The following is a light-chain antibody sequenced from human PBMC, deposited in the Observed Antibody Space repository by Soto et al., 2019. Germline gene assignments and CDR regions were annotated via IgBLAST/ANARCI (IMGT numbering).Light chain of an antibody. CDR3: HHYSSYSRT. V-gene: IGKV1-5*03. J-gene: IGKJ1*01. Sequence: DIQMTQSPSTLSASVGDRVTITCRASQSISSWLAWYQQKPGKAPKLLIYKASNLESGVPSRLCGIGYGPEFPLNLNILQPDDFSTYDCHHYSSYSRTCGQGTQVEIK. CDR2: KAS. CDR1: QSISSW.